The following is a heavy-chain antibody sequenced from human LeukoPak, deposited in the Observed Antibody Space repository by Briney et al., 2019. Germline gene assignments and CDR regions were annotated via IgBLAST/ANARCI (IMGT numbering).Heavy chain of an antibody. D-gene: IGHD3-22*01. CDR3: AGAGTYYYDSSGYYAPDY. CDR1: GGSISSYY. Sequence: SETLSLTCTVSGGSISSYYWSWIRQPPGKGLERIGYIYYSGSTNYNPSLKSRVTISVDTSKNQFSLKLSSVTAADTAVYYCAGAGTYYYDSSGYYAPDYWGQGTLVTVSS. V-gene: IGHV4-59*01. CDR2: IYYSGST. J-gene: IGHJ4*02.